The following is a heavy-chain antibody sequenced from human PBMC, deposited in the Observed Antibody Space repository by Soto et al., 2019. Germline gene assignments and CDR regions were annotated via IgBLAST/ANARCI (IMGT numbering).Heavy chain of an antibody. D-gene: IGHD1-26*01. CDR3: ATLIMSSYSGNYTPRYYFDY. CDR1: GGSINSYY. Sequence: SETLSLTCTVSGGSINSYYWGWIRQPPGKGLERIGYISYSGNTNQNPSLQSRVTMSVVTSKNQFSLKVNSVTAADTAIYYCATLIMSSYSGNYTPRYYFDYWSQGPQGTVSS. V-gene: IGHV4-59*01. J-gene: IGHJ4*02. CDR2: ISYSGNT.